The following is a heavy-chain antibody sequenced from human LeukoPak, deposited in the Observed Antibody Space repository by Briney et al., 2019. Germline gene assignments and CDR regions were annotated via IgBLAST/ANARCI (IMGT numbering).Heavy chain of an antibody. D-gene: IGHD1-14*01. CDR3: AREREAGFDS. CDR2: ISSNGVST. Sequence: GGSLRLSCVASGFSFSMYALHWVRQTPGKGLEYVSAISSNGVSTYYTNSVKGRFTIYRDNSKNTVYLHMVSLRAEDMGVYYCAREREAGFDSWGRGTLVIVSS. CDR1: GFSFSMYA. V-gene: IGHV3-64*01. J-gene: IGHJ4*02.